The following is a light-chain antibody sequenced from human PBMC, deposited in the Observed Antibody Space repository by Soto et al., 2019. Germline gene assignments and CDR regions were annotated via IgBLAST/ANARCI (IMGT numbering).Light chain of an antibody. CDR1: SNDVGGYAY. CDR3: SSYTSRTTPV. Sequence: QSALTQPASVSGSPGQTITISCTGTSNDVGGYAYVSWYQQYPGKVPKLVISEVSNRPSGVSHRFSGSRSGNTASLTISGLQAEDEADYHCSSYTSRTTPVFGGGTKLTVL. CDR2: EVS. V-gene: IGLV2-14*01. J-gene: IGLJ2*01.